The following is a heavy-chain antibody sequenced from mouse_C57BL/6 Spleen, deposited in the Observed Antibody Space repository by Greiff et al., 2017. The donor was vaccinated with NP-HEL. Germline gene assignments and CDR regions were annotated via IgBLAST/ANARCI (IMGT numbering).Heavy chain of an antibody. CDR1: GYTFTSYW. CDR2: IDPSDSYT. Sequence: VQLQQPGAELVMPGASVKLSCKASGYTFTSYWMHWVKQRPGQGLEWIGEIDPSDSYTNYNQKFKGKSTLTVDKSSSPAYMQLSSLTSEDSAVYYCARWGDYSNYAEDYWGQGTSVTVSS. J-gene: IGHJ4*01. CDR3: ARWGDYSNYAEDY. D-gene: IGHD2-5*01. V-gene: IGHV1-69*01.